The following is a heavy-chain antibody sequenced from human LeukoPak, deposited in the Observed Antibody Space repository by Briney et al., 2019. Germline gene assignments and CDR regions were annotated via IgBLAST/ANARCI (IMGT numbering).Heavy chain of an antibody. CDR1: GASISSFY. V-gene: IGHV4-59*01. J-gene: IGHJ3*02. CDR2: IDYSGSS. CDR3: ATGIPEHGTGAFPI. D-gene: IGHD2-2*01. Sequence: SETLSLTCTVSGASISSFYWAWIRQPPGEGLEWIGCIDYSGSSTYNTALQSRVTISAETSNNQVSLKLRSVSAADTAVYYRATGIPEHGTGAFPIWGQGTMVTVSS.